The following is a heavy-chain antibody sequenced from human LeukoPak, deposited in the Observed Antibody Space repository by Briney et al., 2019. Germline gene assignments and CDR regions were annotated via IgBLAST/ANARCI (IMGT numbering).Heavy chain of an antibody. J-gene: IGHJ5*02. V-gene: IGHV3-43*02. CDR2: ISGDGGST. CDR1: GFTFDDYA. Sequence: PGGSLRLSCAASGFTFDDYAMHWVRQAPGKGLEWVSLISGDGGSTYYADSVKGRFTISRDNSKNSLYLQMNSLRTEDTALYYCAKTLTGYLVAPWFDPWGQGTLVTVSS. CDR3: AKTLTGYLVAPWFDP. D-gene: IGHD2-8*02.